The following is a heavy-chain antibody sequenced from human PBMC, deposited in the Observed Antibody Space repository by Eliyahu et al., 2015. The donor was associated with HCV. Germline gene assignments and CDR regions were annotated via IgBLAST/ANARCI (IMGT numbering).Heavy chain of an antibody. Sequence: EVQLVESGGVVVQPGGSLRLSCAASGFXFXDYTMXWVRQAPGKGLGWVSLISWDGGSTYYADSVKGRFTISRDNSKNSLYLQMNSLRTEDTALYYCAKDKAYGDDGYYYGMDVWGQGTTVTVSS. CDR3: AKDKAYGDDGYYYGMDV. V-gene: IGHV3-43*01. CDR2: ISWDGGST. D-gene: IGHD4-17*01. CDR1: GFXFXDYT. J-gene: IGHJ6*02.